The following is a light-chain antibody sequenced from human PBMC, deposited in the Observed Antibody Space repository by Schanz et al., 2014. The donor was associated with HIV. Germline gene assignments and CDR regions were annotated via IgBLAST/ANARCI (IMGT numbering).Light chain of an antibody. CDR3: CSYAITTYV. CDR2: DVS. Sequence: QSALTQPASVSGSPGQSITISCTGTSSDVDDFNYVSWYQQHPGKAPQLMIYDVSNRPSGVSNRFSGSKSGNTASLTISGLQAEDEADYYCCSYAITTYVFGTGTKLTVL. J-gene: IGLJ1*01. V-gene: IGLV2-14*03. CDR1: SSDVDDFNY.